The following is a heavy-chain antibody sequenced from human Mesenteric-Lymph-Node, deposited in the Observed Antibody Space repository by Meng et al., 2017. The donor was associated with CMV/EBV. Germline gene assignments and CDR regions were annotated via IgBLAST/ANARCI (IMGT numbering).Heavy chain of an antibody. D-gene: IGHD1-1*01. CDR2: INPSDGST. CDR3: AREDNWNFPADCGMDV. Sequence: SVPVSCKASGYTFRSQHINWVRQAPGQGLEWMGIINPSDGSTSYPQKFQGKGNMIRNTATNTVYMELTSLRVDDTAVYYCAREDNWNFPADCGMDVWGQGTTVTVSS. CDR1: GYTFRSQH. V-gene: IGHV1-46*01. J-gene: IGHJ6*02.